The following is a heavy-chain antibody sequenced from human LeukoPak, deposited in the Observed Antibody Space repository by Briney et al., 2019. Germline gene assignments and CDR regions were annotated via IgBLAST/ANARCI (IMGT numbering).Heavy chain of an antibody. Sequence: GGSLRLSWGASEFAFSDFYMTWIRQAPGKGLEWVSYISSSSSHTNYADSVKGRFTISRDNAKYSLYLQMNSLRAEDTAVYYCARTNLGSGWRFDYWGQGTLVTVSS. CDR2: ISSSSSHT. J-gene: IGHJ4*02. CDR1: EFAFSDFY. V-gene: IGHV3-11*06. D-gene: IGHD6-19*01. CDR3: ARTNLGSGWRFDY.